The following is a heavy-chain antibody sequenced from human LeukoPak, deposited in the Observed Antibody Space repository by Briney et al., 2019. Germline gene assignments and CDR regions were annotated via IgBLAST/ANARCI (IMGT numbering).Heavy chain of an antibody. J-gene: IGHJ3*02. CDR3: ARQSGYAANNAFNI. D-gene: IGHD5-12*01. Sequence: PSETLSLTCTASGGSISSSSYFWAWIRQPPRKGLEWIGSIDYSGSTYYNPSHKSRVTISVDTSKNQFSLKLSSVTAADTAVYYCARQSGYAANNAFNIWGQRTTVTVSS. CDR2: IDYSGST. V-gene: IGHV4-39*01. CDR1: GGSISSSSYF.